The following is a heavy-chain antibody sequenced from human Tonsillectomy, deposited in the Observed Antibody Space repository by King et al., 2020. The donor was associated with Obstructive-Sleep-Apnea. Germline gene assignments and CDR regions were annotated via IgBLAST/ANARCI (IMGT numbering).Heavy chain of an antibody. Sequence: VQLVESGGGVVQPGRSLSLSCAASGFTFSSYGMHWVRQAPGKGLEWVAVISYDGSNKYYADSVKGRFTISRDNSKNTLYLQMNSLRAEDTAVYYCAKASRIQLWTFDYWGQGTLVTVSS. CDR1: GFTFSSYG. V-gene: IGHV3-30*18. D-gene: IGHD5-18*01. CDR2: ISYDGSNK. CDR3: AKASRIQLWTFDY. J-gene: IGHJ4*02.